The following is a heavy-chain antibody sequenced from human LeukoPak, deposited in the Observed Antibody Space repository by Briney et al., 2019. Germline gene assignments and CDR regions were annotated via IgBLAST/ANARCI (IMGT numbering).Heavy chain of an antibody. Sequence: PSETLSLTCSVSGSSINNYYWSWIRQSPGKGLEWIGYIYYSGSTNYNPSLKSRVTISVDTSKNQFSLKLSSVTAADTAVYYCVRAAGYFDLWGRGTLVTVSS. D-gene: IGHD1-1*01. V-gene: IGHV4-59*08. CDR2: IYYSGST. CDR3: VRAAGYFDL. CDR1: GSSINNYY. J-gene: IGHJ2*01.